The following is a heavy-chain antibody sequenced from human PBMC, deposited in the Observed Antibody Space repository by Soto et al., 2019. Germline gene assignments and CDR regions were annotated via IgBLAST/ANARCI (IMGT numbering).Heavy chain of an antibody. D-gene: IGHD5-12*01. J-gene: IGHJ6*02. V-gene: IGHV6-1*01. CDR3: ARGTEWRRWSYSCGMDV. CDR2: TYYRSQWSS. Sequence: PSQTLSLTCAIPGDSVSSNTAAWNWTRQSPSRGLEWLGRTYYRSQWSSDYEFSVKSRITINPDTSKNQFFLRLDSVTPEDTAVYYCARGTEWRRWSYSCGMDVWGQGTTVTVSS. CDR1: GDSVSSNTAA.